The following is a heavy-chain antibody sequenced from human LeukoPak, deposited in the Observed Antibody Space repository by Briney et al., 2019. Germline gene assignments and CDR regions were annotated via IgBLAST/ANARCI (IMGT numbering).Heavy chain of an antibody. J-gene: IGHJ4*02. D-gene: IGHD3-22*01. CDR2: ISAYNGNT. Sequence: ASVKVSCKASGYTFTSYGISWVRQAPGQGLEWMGWISAYNGNTNYAQKLQGRVTMTTDTSTSTAYMELRSLRSGDTAVYYCARGKSAATYYYDSSGSGFDYWGQGTLVTVSS. V-gene: IGHV1-18*01. CDR1: GYTFTSYG. CDR3: ARGKSAATYYYDSSGSGFDY.